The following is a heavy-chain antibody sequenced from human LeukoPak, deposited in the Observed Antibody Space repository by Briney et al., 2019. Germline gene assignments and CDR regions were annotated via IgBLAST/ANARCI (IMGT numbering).Heavy chain of an antibody. Sequence: PSQTLSLTCTVSGGSISSGAYYWSWIRQHPGKGLEWIGYIYYSGSTYYNPSLKSRVTISVDRSKNQFSLKLSSVTAADTAVYYCARGGSYYYYGMDVWGQGTTVTVSS. CDR3: ARGGSYYYYGMDV. J-gene: IGHJ6*02. V-gene: IGHV4-30-4*08. CDR2: IYYSGST. CDR1: GGSISSGAYY. D-gene: IGHD1-26*01.